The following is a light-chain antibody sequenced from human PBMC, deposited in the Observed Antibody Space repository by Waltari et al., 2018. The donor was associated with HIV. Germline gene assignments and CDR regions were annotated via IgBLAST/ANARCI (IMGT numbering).Light chain of an antibody. CDR1: NIGMKT. CDR3: QVWEPTSDHVV. CDR2: DDS. Sequence: SYALTQETSVSVAPGKTARTTCVGDNIGMKTVHWYQQKPGQAPVRVMYDDSNRPSGIPERFSGSNSGNTATLTINRVEVGDEADYYCQVWEPTSDHVVFGGGSRLIVL. V-gene: IGLV3-21*03. J-gene: IGLJ2*01.